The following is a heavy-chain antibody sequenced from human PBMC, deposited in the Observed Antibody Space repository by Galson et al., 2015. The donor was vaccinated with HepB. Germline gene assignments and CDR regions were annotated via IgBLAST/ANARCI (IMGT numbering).Heavy chain of an antibody. J-gene: IGHJ4*02. CDR2: ISYDGSNK. V-gene: IGHV3-30-3*01. CDR1: GFTFSSYA. CDR3: ARAGYSYARGFFDY. Sequence: SLRLSCAASGFTFSSYAMHWVRQAPGKGLEWVAVISYDGSNKYYADSVKGRFTISRDNSKNTLYLQMNSLRAEDTAVYYCARAGYSYARGFFDYWGQGTLVTVSS. D-gene: IGHD5-18*01.